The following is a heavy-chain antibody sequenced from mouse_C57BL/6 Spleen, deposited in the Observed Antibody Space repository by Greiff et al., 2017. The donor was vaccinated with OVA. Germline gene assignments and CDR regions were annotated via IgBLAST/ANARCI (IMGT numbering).Heavy chain of an antibody. CDR3: ARGDSREAMDD. D-gene: IGHD3-3*01. CDR1: GYTFTSYT. J-gene: IGHJ4*01. Sequence: VKLQQSGAELARPGSSVKMSCKASGYTFTSYTMHWVKQRPVQGLEWIGYINPSSGYTKYNQKFKDKATLTADKSSSTAYMQLSSLTSEDSAVYYCARGDSREAMDDWGQGTSVIVSS. V-gene: IGHV1-4*01. CDR2: INPSSGYT.